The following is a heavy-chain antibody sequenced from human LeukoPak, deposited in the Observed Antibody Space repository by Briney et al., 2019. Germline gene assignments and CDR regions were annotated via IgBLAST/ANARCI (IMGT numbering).Heavy chain of an antibody. J-gene: IGHJ5*02. CDR2: IYPNGAI. V-gene: IGHV4-4*07. CDR3: ARGALYYYDSSGYYPMLGA. Sequence: SETLSLTCTVSGASISTYFWTWIRQPAGKGLEWIGRIYPNGAINYNPSLKSRVTMSVDTSKNQFSLKLISVTAADTAVYYCARGALYYYDSSGYYPMLGAWGQGTLVTVSS. CDR1: GASISTYF. D-gene: IGHD3-22*01.